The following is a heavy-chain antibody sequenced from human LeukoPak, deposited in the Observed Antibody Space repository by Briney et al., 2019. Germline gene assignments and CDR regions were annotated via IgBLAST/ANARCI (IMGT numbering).Heavy chain of an antibody. J-gene: IGHJ4*02. Sequence: ASVKVSCEASGVTFSNFAISWVRQAPGQGLEWMGWINLNSGGTNYAQKFQDRVTMTRNTSISTAYMELSSLRSEDTAVYYCARGPRWFGEHDYWGQGTLVTVSS. CDR3: ARGPRWFGEHDY. D-gene: IGHD3-10*01. CDR1: GVTFSNFA. CDR2: INLNSGGT. V-gene: IGHV1-8*02.